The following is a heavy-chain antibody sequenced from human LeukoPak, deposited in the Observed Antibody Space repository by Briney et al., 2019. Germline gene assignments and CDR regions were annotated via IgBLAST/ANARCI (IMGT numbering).Heavy chain of an antibody. CDR1: AYSFTKYP. CDR3: ARVDSDY. CDR2: IIPIFGTA. D-gene: IGHD3/OR15-3a*01. J-gene: IGHJ4*02. Sequence: SVKVSCKTPAYSFTKYPIHWVRQAPGQGLEWMGGIIPIFGTANYAQKFQGRVTITADESTSTAYMELSSLRSEDTAVYYCARVDSDYWGQGTLVTVSS. V-gene: IGHV1-69*13.